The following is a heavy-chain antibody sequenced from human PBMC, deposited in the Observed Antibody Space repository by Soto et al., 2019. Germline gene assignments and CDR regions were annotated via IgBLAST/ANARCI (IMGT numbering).Heavy chain of an antibody. J-gene: IGHJ4*02. CDR1: GFTFSNAW. D-gene: IGHD3-10*01. V-gene: IGHV3-15*01. Sequence: PGVSLRLSCAASGFTFSNAWMSWVRQAPGKGLEWVGRIQSKTDGATTDYAAPVKGRFTISRDDSKNTLYLHMNSLKTEDTALYYCTTSNYYESGTYPQAPFDYWGPGTLVTVSS. CDR2: IQSKTDGATT. CDR3: TTSNYYESGTYPQAPFDY.